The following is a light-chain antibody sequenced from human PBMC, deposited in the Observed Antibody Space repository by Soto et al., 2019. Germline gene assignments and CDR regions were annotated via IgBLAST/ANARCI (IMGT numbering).Light chain of an antibody. CDR1: SSDIGGYNY. CDR3: CSSAGSYTHV. J-gene: IGLJ1*01. V-gene: IGLV2-11*01. Sequence: QSALTQPRSVSGSPGQSVTISCTVTSSDIGGYNYVSWYQQHPGKASKLMIYDVIKRPSGVPDRFSGSKSGNTASLTIYGLQAEDEADYSCCSSAGSYTHVFGTGTKVPVL. CDR2: DVI.